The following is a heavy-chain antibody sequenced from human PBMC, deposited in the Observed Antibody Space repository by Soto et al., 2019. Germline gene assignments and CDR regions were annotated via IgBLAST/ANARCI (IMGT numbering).Heavy chain of an antibody. CDR3: ARVTGFYDSSGYYYGGRGDAFDI. CDR2: TRNKANSYTT. CDR1: GFTFSDHY. D-gene: IGHD3-22*01. Sequence: GGSLRLSCAASGFTFSDHYMDWVRQAPGKGLEWVGRTRNKANSYTTEYAASVKGRFTISRDDSKNSLYLQMNSLKTEDTAVYYCARVTGFYDSSGYYYGGRGDAFDIWGQGTMVTVSS. V-gene: IGHV3-72*01. J-gene: IGHJ3*02.